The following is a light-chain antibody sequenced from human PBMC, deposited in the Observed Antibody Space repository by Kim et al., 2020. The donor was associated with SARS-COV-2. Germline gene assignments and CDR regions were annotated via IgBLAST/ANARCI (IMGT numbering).Light chain of an antibody. CDR2: GPS. CDR1: QSLSSNY. V-gene: IGKV3-20*01. Sequence: EIVLTQSPGTLSLSPGERANLSCRASQSLSSNYLAWHQQKPGQAPRLLIYGPSTRATGIPDRFSGSGSESDFTLTISRLEPEDFAVYYCQQYSWLPWTFGQGTKVEIK. J-gene: IGKJ1*01. CDR3: QQYSWLPWT.